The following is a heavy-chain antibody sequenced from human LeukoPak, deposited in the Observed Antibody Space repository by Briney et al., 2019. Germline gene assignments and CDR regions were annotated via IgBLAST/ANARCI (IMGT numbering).Heavy chain of an antibody. CDR1: GGAFSGYY. Sequence: SETLSLTCAVYGGAFSGYYWSWIRQPPGKGLEWIGEINHSGSTNYNPSLKSRVTISVDTSKNQFSLKLSSVTAADTAVYYCATWTGSDDYWGQGTLVTVSS. V-gene: IGHV4-34*01. CDR2: INHSGST. CDR3: ATWTGSDDY. J-gene: IGHJ4*02. D-gene: IGHD2-15*01.